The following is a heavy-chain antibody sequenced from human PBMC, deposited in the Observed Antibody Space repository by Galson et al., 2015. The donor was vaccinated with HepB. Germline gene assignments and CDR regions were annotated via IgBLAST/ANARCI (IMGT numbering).Heavy chain of an antibody. CDR1: GYTFTSYA. D-gene: IGHD3-10*01. CDR3: AREMGFGELLGSDY. Sequence: SVKVSCKASGYTFTSYAMNWVRQAPGQGLEWMGWINTNTGNPTYAQGFTGQFVFSLDTSVSTAYLQISSLKAEDTAVYYCAREMGFGELLGSDYWGQGTLVTVSS. J-gene: IGHJ4*02. V-gene: IGHV7-4-1*02. CDR2: INTNTGNP.